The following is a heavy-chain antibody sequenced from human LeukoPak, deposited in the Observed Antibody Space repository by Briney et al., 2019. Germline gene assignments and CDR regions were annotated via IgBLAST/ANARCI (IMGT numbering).Heavy chain of an antibody. Sequence: TGGSLRLSCAASGFTFDDYGMSWVRQAPGKGLEWVSGINWNGGSTGYADSVKGRFTISRDNAKNSLYLQMNSLRAEDTALYYCARLLHLGYCSSTSCYTVPFDYWGQGTLVTVSS. V-gene: IGHV3-20*04. CDR3: ARLLHLGYCSSTSCYTVPFDY. CDR2: INWNGGST. CDR1: GFTFDDYG. D-gene: IGHD2-2*02. J-gene: IGHJ4*02.